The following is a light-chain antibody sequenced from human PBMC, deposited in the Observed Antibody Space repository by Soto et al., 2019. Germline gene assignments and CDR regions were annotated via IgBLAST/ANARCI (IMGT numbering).Light chain of an antibody. CDR1: SGDIGGYNY. CDR2: DVS. V-gene: IGLV2-14*03. J-gene: IGLJ2*01. CDR3: SSYTTIDTVV. Sequence: QSVLTQPASVSGSPGQSITISCTGTSGDIGGYNYVSWYQQHPDKAPKLMISDVSTRPSGVSTRFSGSKSGNTASLTISGLQAEDEADYYCSSYTTIDTVVFGGGTKLTVL.